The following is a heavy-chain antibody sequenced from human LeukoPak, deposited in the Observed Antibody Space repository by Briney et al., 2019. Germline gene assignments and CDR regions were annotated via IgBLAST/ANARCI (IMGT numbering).Heavy chain of an antibody. D-gene: IGHD3-10*01. J-gene: IGHJ4*02. CDR1: GYTFTSYG. Sequence: ASVKVSCKASGYTFTSYGISWVRQAPGQGLEWMGGISAYNGNTNYAQKLQGRVTMTTDTSTSTAYMELRSLRSDDTAVYYCARDGKAYYGSGSSSGYWGQGTLVTVSS. CDR3: ARDGKAYYGSGSSSGY. V-gene: IGHV1-18*01. CDR2: ISAYNGNT.